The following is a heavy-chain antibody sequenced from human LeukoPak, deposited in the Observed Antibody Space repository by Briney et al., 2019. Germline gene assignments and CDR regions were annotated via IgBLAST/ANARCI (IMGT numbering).Heavy chain of an antibody. V-gene: IGHV1-3*01. J-gene: IGHJ4*02. D-gene: IGHD3-22*01. Sequence: ASVNVSCKASGYTFTSYAMYWVRQAPGQRLEWMGWINAGNGNTKYSQKFQGRVTITRDTSASTAYMELSSLRSEDTAVYYCARDSSGYLADYWGQGTLVTVSS. CDR1: GYTFTSYA. CDR3: ARDSSGYLADY. CDR2: INAGNGNT.